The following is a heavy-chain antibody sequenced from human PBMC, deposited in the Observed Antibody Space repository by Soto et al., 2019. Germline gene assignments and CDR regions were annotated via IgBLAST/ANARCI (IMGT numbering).Heavy chain of an antibody. J-gene: IGHJ4*02. D-gene: IGHD3-22*01. Sequence: GASVKVSCKASGNAVPNYAIHWVRQAPGQRLEWMGWINPSDGNRNFAQKFEDRVTMTTATSTNTVFLELRSLKSDDTAIYYCARDRLRGYDSSGFYSWGQGTMVTVSS. CDR2: INPSDGNR. V-gene: IGHV1-18*01. CDR3: ARDRLRGYDSSGFYS. CDR1: GNAVPNYA.